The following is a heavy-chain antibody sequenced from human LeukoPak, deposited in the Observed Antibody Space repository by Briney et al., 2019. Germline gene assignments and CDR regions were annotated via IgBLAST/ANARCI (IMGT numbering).Heavy chain of an antibody. CDR2: ISYDGSNK. D-gene: IGHD6-13*01. CDR1: GFTFSSYA. Sequence: PGGSLRLSCAASGFTFSSYAMHWVRQAPGKGLEWVAVISYDGSNKYYADSVKGRFTISRDNSKNTLYLQMNSLRAEDTAVYYCARVPGIAAAGTYYYYYGMDVWGQGTTVTVSS. V-gene: IGHV3-30*04. J-gene: IGHJ6*02. CDR3: ARVPGIAAAGTYYYYYGMDV.